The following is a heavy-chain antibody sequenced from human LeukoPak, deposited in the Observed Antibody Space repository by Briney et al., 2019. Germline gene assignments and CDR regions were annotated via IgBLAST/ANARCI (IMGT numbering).Heavy chain of an antibody. CDR1: GGSISGYY. CDR3: AREIYVRKNSAYGVYFDY. V-gene: IGHV4-59*01. D-gene: IGHD3-10*02. CDR2: IYYSGST. Sequence: SGTLSLTCAVSGGSISGYYWSWIRQPPGKGLEWIGYIYYSGSTNYNPSLKSRVTISIDTSKNQFSLKLSSVTAADTAVYYCAREIYVRKNSAYGVYFDYWGQGTLVTVSS. J-gene: IGHJ4*02.